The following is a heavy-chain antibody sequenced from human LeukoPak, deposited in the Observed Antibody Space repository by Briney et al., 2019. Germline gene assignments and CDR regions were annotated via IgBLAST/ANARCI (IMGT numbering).Heavy chain of an antibody. CDR2: IYTSGST. CDR3: ARDVVPAAPDYYYYGMDV. V-gene: IGHV4-4*07. J-gene: IGHJ6*02. D-gene: IGHD2-2*01. CDR1: GGSISSYY. Sequence: SETLSLTCTVSGGSISSYYWSWIRQAAGKGLEWIGRIYTSGSTNYNPSLKSRVTMSVDTSKNQFSLKLSYVPAEDTAVYYCARDVVPAAPDYYYYGMDVWGQGTTVPVSS.